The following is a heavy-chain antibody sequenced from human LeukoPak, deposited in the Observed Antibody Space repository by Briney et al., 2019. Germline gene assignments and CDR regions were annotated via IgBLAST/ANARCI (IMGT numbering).Heavy chain of an antibody. CDR3: ARAGSLWFGESKLDY. V-gene: IGHV3-7*01. CDR2: INQDGSEK. Sequence: GGSLRLSCAASGFTFGTYWMNWVRRAPGKGLEWVANINQDGSEKYYVDSVKGRFTISRGNAKNSLYLQMNSLRAEDTAVFYCARAGSLWFGESKLDYWGQGTLVTVSS. J-gene: IGHJ4*02. D-gene: IGHD3-10*01. CDR1: GFTFGTYW.